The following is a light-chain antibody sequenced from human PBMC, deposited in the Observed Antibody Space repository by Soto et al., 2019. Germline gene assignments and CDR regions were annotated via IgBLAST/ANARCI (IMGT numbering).Light chain of an antibody. CDR2: NAA. J-gene: IGKJ1*01. CDR3: QQYSDFST. V-gene: IGKV1-5*01. Sequence: DIQMTQSPSTLSASVGDRVTITCRASQSISNWLAWYQQKPGKAPKLLIFNAATLESGVPSRFFGSGSGTEFTLTISSLQPDDFGTYYCQQYSDFSTFGQGTKVEIK. CDR1: QSISNW.